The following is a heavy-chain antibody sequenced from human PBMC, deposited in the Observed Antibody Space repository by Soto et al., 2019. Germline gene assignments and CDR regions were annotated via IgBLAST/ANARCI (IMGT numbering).Heavy chain of an antibody. CDR1: GGAFSGYY. Sequence: QVHLQQWGAGLLKPSETLSLTCAVYGGAFSGYYWSWIRQPPGKGLVWIGEVNHSGSTNYNPSLKSRVTISMDTSKNQFPLKLSSVTAADTAVYYCASTAGILLWFGERRYYFDFWGQGTLVTV. CDR3: ASTAGILLWFGERRYYFDF. D-gene: IGHD3-10*01. J-gene: IGHJ4*02. CDR2: VNHSGST. V-gene: IGHV4-34*01.